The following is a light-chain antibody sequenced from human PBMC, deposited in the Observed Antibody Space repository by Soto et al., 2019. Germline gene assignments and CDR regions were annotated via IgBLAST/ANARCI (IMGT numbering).Light chain of an antibody. CDR2: GAS. V-gene: IGKV3-15*01. CDR3: QHYNNWPVYT. J-gene: IGKJ2*01. Sequence: EILMTQSPATLSVSPGERATLSCRASQSVSSNLAWYQQKPGQAPRLLIYGASTRATGIPARFSGSGSGTEFTLTISSPQSEDFAIYYCQHYNNWPVYTFGQRTKLEIK. CDR1: QSVSSN.